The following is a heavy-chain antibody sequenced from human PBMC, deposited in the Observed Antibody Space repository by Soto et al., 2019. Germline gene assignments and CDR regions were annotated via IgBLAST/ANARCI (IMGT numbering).Heavy chain of an antibody. CDR2: ISSSGSTI. CDR1: GFTFSDYY. V-gene: IGHV3-11*01. Sequence: PGGSLRLSCAASGFTFSDYYMSWIHQAPGKGLEWVSYISSSGSTIYYADSVKGRFTISRDNAKNSLYLQMNSLRADDTAVYFCARPPLYSNGGYFDSWGQGTLVTVSS. J-gene: IGHJ4*02. CDR3: ARPPLYSNGGYFDS. D-gene: IGHD6-19*01.